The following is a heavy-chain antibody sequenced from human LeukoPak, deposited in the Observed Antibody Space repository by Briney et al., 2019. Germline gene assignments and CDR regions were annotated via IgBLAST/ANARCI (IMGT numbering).Heavy chain of an antibody. CDR2: ISGSGGST. CDR3: ARYSGYERHFDY. D-gene: IGHD5-12*01. J-gene: IGHJ4*02. CDR1: GFTFSSYA. Sequence: PGGALRLSCAASGFTFSSYAMSWVRQAPGKGLEGVSAISGSGGSTYYADSVKGRFTISRDNSKNTLYLQMNSLRAEDTAVYYCARYSGYERHFDYWGQGTLVAVSS. V-gene: IGHV3-23*01.